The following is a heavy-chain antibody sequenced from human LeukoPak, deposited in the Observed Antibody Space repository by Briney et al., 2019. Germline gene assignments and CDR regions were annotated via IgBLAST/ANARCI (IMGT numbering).Heavy chain of an antibody. CDR3: ARGPDTFDY. J-gene: IGHJ4*02. V-gene: IGHV4-38-2*02. CDR2: IYHRGST. Sequence: PSETLSLTCTVSGYSISSGYYWGWIRQPPGKGLEWIGSIYHRGSTFYSPSLKSRVTISVDTSKHQFSLRLSSVTAADTAVYYCARGPDTFDYWGQGTLVTVSS. D-gene: IGHD5-18*01. CDR1: GYSISSGYY.